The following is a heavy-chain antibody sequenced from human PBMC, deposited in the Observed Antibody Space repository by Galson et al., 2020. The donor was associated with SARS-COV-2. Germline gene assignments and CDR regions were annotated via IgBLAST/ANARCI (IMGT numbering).Heavy chain of an antibody. Sequence: GESLKISCAASGFTFRSYAMHWVRQVPGKGLEWVGLIWYDGSNTYYGDSVKGRFTISRDNSMKTLYLQMNNLRAEDTALYFCARDASREGYCTGDRCPPDFHYYGMDVWGQGTTVTVS. CDR2: IWYDGSNT. V-gene: IGHV3-33*01. D-gene: IGHD2-8*02. J-gene: IGHJ6*02. CDR1: GFTFRSYA. CDR3: ARDASREGYCTGDRCPPDFHYYGMDV.